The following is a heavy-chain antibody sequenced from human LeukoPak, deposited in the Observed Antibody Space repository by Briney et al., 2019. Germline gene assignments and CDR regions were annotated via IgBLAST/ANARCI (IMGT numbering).Heavy chain of an antibody. V-gene: IGHV1-69*13. CDR1: GGTFSSYA. Sequence: SVKVSCKASGGTFSSYAISWVRQAPGQGLEWMGGIIPIFGTANYAQKFQGRVTVTADESTSTAYMELSSLRSEDTAVYYCARDPQMGATPHFDYWGQGTLATVSS. D-gene: IGHD1-26*01. CDR2: IIPIFGTA. J-gene: IGHJ4*02. CDR3: ARDPQMGATPHFDY.